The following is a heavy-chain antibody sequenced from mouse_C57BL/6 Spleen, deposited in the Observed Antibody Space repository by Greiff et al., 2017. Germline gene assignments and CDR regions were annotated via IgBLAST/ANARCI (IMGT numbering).Heavy chain of an antibody. CDR1: GYTFTSYW. V-gene: IGHV1-61*01. CDR2: IYPSDSAT. J-gene: IGHJ3*01. Sequence: QVQLQQPGAELVRPGSSVKLSCKASGYTFTSYWMDWVKQRPGQGLEWIGNIYPSDSATHYNQKFKDKATLTVDKSSSTAYMLLSSLTSEDSAVYYCARGTAQASFAYWGQGTLVTVSA. D-gene: IGHD3-2*02. CDR3: ARGTAQASFAY.